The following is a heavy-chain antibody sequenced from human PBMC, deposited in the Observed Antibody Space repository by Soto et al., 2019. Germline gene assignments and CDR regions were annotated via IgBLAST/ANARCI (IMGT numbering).Heavy chain of an antibody. CDR1: GGSISSGDYY. V-gene: IGHV4-30-4*01. CDR2: IYYSGST. Sequence: QMQLQESGPGLVKPSQTLSLTCTVSGGSISSGDYYWSWIRQPPGKGLEWIGYIYYSGSTNYNPSLKSRGTISVATSKTQFSLKRSSVTAADTAVYCCARVRGRLLRCDPWGQGTLVTVSS. D-gene: IGHD2-15*01. J-gene: IGHJ5*02. CDR3: ARVRGRLLRCDP.